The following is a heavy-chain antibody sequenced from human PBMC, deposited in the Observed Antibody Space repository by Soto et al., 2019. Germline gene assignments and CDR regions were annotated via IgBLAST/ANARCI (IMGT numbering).Heavy chain of an antibody. J-gene: IGHJ4*02. CDR3: ARVLDYYDSSGYYTGYFDY. CDR1: GYTFTGYY. CDR2: INPNSGGT. D-gene: IGHD3-22*01. Sequence: QVQVVQSGAEVKKPGASVKVSCKASGYTFTGYYMHWVRQAPGQGLEWMGWINPNSGGTNYAQKFQGWVTMTRDTSISTAYMELSRLRSDDTAVYYCARVLDYYDSSGYYTGYFDYWGQGTLVTVSS. V-gene: IGHV1-2*04.